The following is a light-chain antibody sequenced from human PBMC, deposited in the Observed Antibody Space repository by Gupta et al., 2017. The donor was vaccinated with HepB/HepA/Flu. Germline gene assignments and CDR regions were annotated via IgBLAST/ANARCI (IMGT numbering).Light chain of an antibody. J-gene: IGKJ1*01. CDR2: AAS. CDR1: QSISSY. CDR3: QQSYSTPRT. Sequence: IPMLQSPSYLYGSVGESVTITCRASQSISSYLNWYQQKPGKAPKLLIYAASSLQSGVPARFSGSGSGTDFTLTISSLQPEDFATYYCQQSYSTPRTFGQGTKVEIK. V-gene: IGKV1-39*01.